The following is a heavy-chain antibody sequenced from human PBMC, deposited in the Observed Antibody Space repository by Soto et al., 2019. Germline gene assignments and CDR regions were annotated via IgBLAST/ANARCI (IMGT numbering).Heavy chain of an antibody. D-gene: IGHD6-19*01. Sequence: QVQLQESGPGLVKPSETLSLTCTVSGGSISSYYWSWIRQPPGKGLEWIGYIYYSGSTNYNPSLRSRVTISVDTSKNQCSLKLSSVTAADTAVYYCARGQWLADHPFDYWGQGTLVTVSS. V-gene: IGHV4-59*01. CDR2: IYYSGST. J-gene: IGHJ4*02. CDR3: ARGQWLADHPFDY. CDR1: GGSISSYY.